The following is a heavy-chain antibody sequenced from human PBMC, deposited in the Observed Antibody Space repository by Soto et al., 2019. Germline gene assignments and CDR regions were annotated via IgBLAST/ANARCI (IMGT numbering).Heavy chain of an antibody. D-gene: IGHD2-21*01. Sequence: QITLKESGPTLVKPTQTLTLTCTFSGFSLTADGVGVGWIRQPPGKALEWLALIYWDDDQRYSPSLKTRLTITKXTXKXXVVLTMTNMDPVDTGTYYCAHAYGGTSWSNDAFDVWGQGTVVTVSS. J-gene: IGHJ3*01. CDR3: AHAYGGTSWSNDAFDV. CDR2: IYWDDDQ. CDR1: GFSLTADGVG. V-gene: IGHV2-5*02.